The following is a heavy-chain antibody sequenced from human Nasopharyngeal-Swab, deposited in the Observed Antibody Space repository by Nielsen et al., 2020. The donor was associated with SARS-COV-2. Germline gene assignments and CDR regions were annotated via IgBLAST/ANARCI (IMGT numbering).Heavy chain of an antibody. Sequence: SETLSLTCTVTGGSISNYYWSWIRRSPGKGLEWIGYISYTGSTNYNPSLKGRVTISVDTSKNQFSLKLSSVTAADTAVYYCARGADSSGYSMYYFDYWGQGTLVTVSS. CDR1: GGSISNYY. D-gene: IGHD3-22*01. J-gene: IGHJ4*02. CDR2: ISYTGST. CDR3: ARGADSSGYSMYYFDY. V-gene: IGHV4-59*01.